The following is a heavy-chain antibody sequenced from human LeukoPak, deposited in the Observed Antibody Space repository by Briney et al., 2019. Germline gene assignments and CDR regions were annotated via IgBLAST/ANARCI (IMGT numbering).Heavy chain of an antibody. D-gene: IGHD3-22*01. CDR2: ISAYNGNT. CDR3: ARGWPYYDSSGYCDY. J-gene: IGHJ4*02. CDR1: GYTSTSYD. V-gene: IGHV1-18*01. Sequence: ASVKVSCKASGYTSTSYDINWVRQAPGQGLEWMGWISAYNGNTNYAQKLQGRVTMTTDTSTSTAYMELRSLRSDDTAVYYCARGWPYYDSSGYCDYWGQGTLVTVSS.